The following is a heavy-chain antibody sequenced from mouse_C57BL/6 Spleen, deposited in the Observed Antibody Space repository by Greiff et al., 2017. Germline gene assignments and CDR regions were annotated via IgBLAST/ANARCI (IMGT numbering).Heavy chain of an antibody. Sequence: EVMLVESEGGLVQPGSSMKLSCTASGFTFSDYYMAWVRQVPDKGLEWVANINYDGSSTYYLDSLKSRFIISRDNAKNNLYLQMSSLKSEDTATYYCARFDHDEGFAYWGQGSLVTVSA. CDR1: GFTFSDYY. D-gene: IGHD2-12*01. V-gene: IGHV5-16*01. CDR3: ARFDHDEGFAY. CDR2: INYDGSST. J-gene: IGHJ3*01.